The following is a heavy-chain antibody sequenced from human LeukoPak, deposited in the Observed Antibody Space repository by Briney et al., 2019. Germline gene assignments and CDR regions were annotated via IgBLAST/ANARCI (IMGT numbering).Heavy chain of an antibody. Sequence: GESLKISCQGSGYNFANDWIGWVRQMPGKGLEWIGIIYPGDSDTIYSPSFQGQVTISADKSISTAYLQWSSLKASDSAMYYCARQESEMATPANRYFDHWGQGTLVTVSP. J-gene: IGHJ4*02. V-gene: IGHV5-51*01. D-gene: IGHD5-24*01. CDR1: GYNFANDW. CDR2: IYPGDSDT. CDR3: ARQESEMATPANRYFDH.